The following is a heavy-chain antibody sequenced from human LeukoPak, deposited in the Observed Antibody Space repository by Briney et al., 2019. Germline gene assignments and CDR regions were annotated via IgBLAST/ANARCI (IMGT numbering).Heavy chain of an antibody. V-gene: IGHV3-74*01. CDR3: ARDMAAANRVLDY. J-gene: IGHJ4*02. Sequence: GGSLRLSCAASGFTFSSYWMHWVRQAPGKGLVRVSRINSDGSSTSYADSVKGRFTISRDNAKNTLYLQMNSLRAEDTAVYYCARDMAAANRVLDYWGQGTLVTVSS. D-gene: IGHD6-13*01. CDR1: GFTFSSYW. CDR2: INSDGSST.